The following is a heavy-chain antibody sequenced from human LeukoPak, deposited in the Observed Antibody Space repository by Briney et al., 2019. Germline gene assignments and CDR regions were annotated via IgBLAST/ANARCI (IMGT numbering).Heavy chain of an antibody. CDR3: AKAHDYGDYAGFDY. CDR2: ISWNSGNI. Sequence: GGSLRLSCAASGFNFDDYAMHWVRQAPGKGLEWVSGISWNSGNIAYADSVRGRFTISRDSAKTSLYLQINNLRAEDTALYYCAKAHDYGDYAGFDYWGQGTLVSVSS. CDR1: GFNFDDYA. J-gene: IGHJ4*02. V-gene: IGHV3-9*01. D-gene: IGHD4-17*01.